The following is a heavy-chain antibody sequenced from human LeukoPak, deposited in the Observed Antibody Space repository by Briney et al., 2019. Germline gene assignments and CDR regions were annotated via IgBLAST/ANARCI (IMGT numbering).Heavy chain of an antibody. D-gene: IGHD2-21*02. J-gene: IGHJ4*02. CDR1: GGSISSYY. Sequence: LSLTCTVSGGSISSYYWSWIRQAPGKGLEWVSYISSSGSTIYYADSVKGRFTISRDNAKNSLYLQMNSLRAEDTAVYYCARDPSVTSSLYWGQGTLVTVSS. CDR2: ISSSGSTI. CDR3: ARDPSVTSSLY. V-gene: IGHV3-11*04.